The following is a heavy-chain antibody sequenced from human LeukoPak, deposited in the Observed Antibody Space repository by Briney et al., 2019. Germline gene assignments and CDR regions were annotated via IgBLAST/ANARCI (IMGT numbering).Heavy chain of an antibody. D-gene: IGHD2-2*01. CDR2: ISSSSSYI. CDR1: GFTFSSYS. J-gene: IGHJ6*03. V-gene: IGHV3-21*01. Sequence: GGSLRLSCAAFGFTFSSYSMNWVRQAPGKGLEWVSSISSSSSYIYYADSVKGRFTISRDNAKNSLYLQMNSLRAEDTAVYYCARDYCSSTSCFYYMDVWGKGTTVTVSS. CDR3: ARDYCSSTSCFYYMDV.